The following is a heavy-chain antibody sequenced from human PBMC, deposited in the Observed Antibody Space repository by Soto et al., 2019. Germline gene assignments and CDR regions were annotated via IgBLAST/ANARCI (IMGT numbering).Heavy chain of an antibody. CDR3: AGCPARSMFDY. CDR1: GGSVTGGGYY. V-gene: IGHV4-31*03. CDR2: IYHTGST. Sequence: QVQLQESGPGLVKPSQTLSLICSVSGGSVTGGGYYWSWIRQLPGKGLEWIGYIYHTGSTFYNPSLKSRVTISLATSKSQFSLKLSSVTAADAAMYYYAGCPARSMFDYWGQGSLVTVSS. D-gene: IGHD2-8*01. J-gene: IGHJ4*02.